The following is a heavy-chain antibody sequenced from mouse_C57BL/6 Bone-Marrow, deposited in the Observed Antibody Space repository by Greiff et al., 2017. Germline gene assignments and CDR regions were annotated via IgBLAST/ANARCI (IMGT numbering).Heavy chain of an antibody. CDR1: GYSFTSYY. J-gene: IGHJ1*03. V-gene: IGHV1-66*01. CDR2: IYPGCGNT. Sequence: QVQLQQSGPELVKPGASVKISCKASGYSFTSYYIHWVKQRPGQGLEWIGWIYPGCGNTKYNEKFKGKATLTADTSSSTAYMQLSRLTSEDSAVYCGASWYYGSSWYFDVWGTGTTVTVSS. CDR3: ASWYYGSSWYFDV. D-gene: IGHD1-1*01.